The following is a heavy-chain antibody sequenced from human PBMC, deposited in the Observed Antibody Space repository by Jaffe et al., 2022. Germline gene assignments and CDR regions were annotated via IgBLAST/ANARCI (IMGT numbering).Heavy chain of an antibody. D-gene: IGHD6-13*01. CDR1: GYTFTGYY. V-gene: IGHV1-2*02. CDR2: INPNSGGT. J-gene: IGHJ6*03. Sequence: QVQLVQSGAEVKKPGASVKVSCKASGYTFTGYYMHWVRQAPGQGLEWMGWINPNSGGTNYAQKFQGRVTMTRDTSISTAYMELSRLRSDDTAVYYCAREGRISFLGIAAAGTMDYYYYMDVWGKGTTVTVSS. CDR3: AREGRISFLGIAAAGTMDYYYYMDV.